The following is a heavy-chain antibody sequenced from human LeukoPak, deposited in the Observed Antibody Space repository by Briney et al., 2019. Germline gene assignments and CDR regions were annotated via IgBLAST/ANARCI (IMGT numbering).Heavy chain of an antibody. Sequence: PSETLSLTCTVSGGSISSSSYYWGWIRQSPGKGLEWIGSIYYSGNTYYNPSLKSRVTISVDTSKNQFSLNLTSVTAADTAVYYCARASSGSYYSYYGMDVWGQGTTVTVSS. V-gene: IGHV4-39*07. D-gene: IGHD1-26*01. J-gene: IGHJ6*02. CDR3: ARASSGSYYSYYGMDV. CDR2: IYYSGNT. CDR1: GGSISSSSYY.